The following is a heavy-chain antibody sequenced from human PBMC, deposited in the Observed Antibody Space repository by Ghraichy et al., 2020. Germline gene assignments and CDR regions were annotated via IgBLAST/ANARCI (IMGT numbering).Heavy chain of an antibody. V-gene: IGHV3-33*01. CDR3: ARDLIAVAVYYYGMDV. D-gene: IGHD6-19*01. J-gene: IGHJ6*02. CDR2: IWYDGSNK. CDR1: GFTFSSYG. Sequence: GGSLRLSCAASGFTFSSYGMHWVRQAPGKGLEWVAVIWYDGSNKYYADSVKGRFTISRDNSKNTLYLQMNSLRAEDTAVYYCARDLIAVAVYYYGMDVWGQGTTVTVSS.